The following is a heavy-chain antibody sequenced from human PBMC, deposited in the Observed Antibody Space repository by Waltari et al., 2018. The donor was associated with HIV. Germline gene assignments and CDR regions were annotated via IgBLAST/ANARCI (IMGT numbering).Heavy chain of an antibody. D-gene: IGHD6-6*01. CDR3: ARHRLGRSWFDP. CDR1: GFTFTNYW. CDR2: IYPDDADT. V-gene: IGHV5-51*01. J-gene: IGHJ5*02. Sequence: EVQLEQSGAEVKKPGESLKIPGRAFGFTFTNYWIAWVRQTPGKGLEWMGIIYPDDADTRYSPSFEGHVTISADKSTTTAYLQWTSLGASDTGIYYCARHRLGRSWFDPWGQGTLVTVSS.